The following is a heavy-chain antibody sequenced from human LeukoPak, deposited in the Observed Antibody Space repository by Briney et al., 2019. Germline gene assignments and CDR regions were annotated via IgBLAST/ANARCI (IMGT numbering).Heavy chain of an antibody. D-gene: IGHD4-17*01. CDR1: GFFFGDYT. CDR3: ARSRRLYWYFDL. J-gene: IGHJ2*01. V-gene: IGHV3-43*01. Sequence: GGSLRLSCAASGFFFGDYTIHWIRQAPGKGLEWVSLISWDGGSTSYGDSVKGRFTISRDNAKSTLYLQMNSLRAEDTAVYYCARSRRLYWYFDLWGRGTLVTVSS. CDR2: ISWDGGST.